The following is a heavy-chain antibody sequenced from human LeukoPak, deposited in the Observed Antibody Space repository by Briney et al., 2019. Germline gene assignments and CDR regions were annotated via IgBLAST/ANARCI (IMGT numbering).Heavy chain of an antibody. CDR2: INDGGST. V-gene: IGHV4-34*01. Sequence: NPSETLSVTCAVYGGSFTGYYWSWIRQPPEKGLEWIGEINDGGSTNYNPSLKSRVAISVDTSKNQFSLKLSSVTAADTAVYYCARSLISSWSSVGVWGKGTTVTVSS. J-gene: IGHJ6*04. CDR3: ARSLISSWSSVGV. CDR1: GGSFTGYY. D-gene: IGHD6-13*01.